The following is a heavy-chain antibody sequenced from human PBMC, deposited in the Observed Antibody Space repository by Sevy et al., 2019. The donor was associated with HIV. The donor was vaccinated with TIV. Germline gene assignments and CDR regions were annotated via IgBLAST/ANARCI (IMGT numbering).Heavy chain of an antibody. V-gene: IGHV4-59*01. Sequence: SETLSLTCTVSGGSISSYYWSWIRQPPGKGLEWIGYIYYNGSTNYNPSLKSRVTISVDTSKNQFSLKLSSVTAADTAVYYCAREGYGSGSSFDYWGQGTLVTVSS. D-gene: IGHD3-10*01. J-gene: IGHJ4*02. CDR3: AREGYGSGSSFDY. CDR1: GGSISSYY. CDR2: IYYNGST.